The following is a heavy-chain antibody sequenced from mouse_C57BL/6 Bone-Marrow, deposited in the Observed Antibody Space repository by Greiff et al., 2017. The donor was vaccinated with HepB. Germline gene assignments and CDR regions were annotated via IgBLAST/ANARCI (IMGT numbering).Heavy chain of an antibody. CDR2: IDTSDSYT. V-gene: IGHV1-69*01. CDR3: ARFDGFWYFDV. Sequence: VQLQQPGAELVMPGASVKLSCKASGYTFTSYWMHWVKQRPGQGLEWIGEIDTSDSYTNYNQKFKGKSTLTVDKSYSTAYMQISSLTSEDSAVYYCARFDGFWYFDVWGTGTTVTVSS. J-gene: IGHJ1*03. CDR1: GYTFTSYW. D-gene: IGHD2-3*01.